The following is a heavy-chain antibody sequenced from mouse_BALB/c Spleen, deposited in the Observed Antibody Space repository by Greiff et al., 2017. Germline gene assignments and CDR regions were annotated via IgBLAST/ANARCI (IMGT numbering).Heavy chain of an antibody. V-gene: IGHV1-74*01. CDR1: GYTFTSYW. Sequence: QVQLQQPGAELVRPGASVKLSCKASGYTFTSYWMNWVKQRPEQGLEWIGRIDPYDSETHYNQKFKDKAILTVDKSSSTAYMQLSSLTSEDSAVSYCARITTVVAKRWYFDVWGAGTTVTVSS. D-gene: IGHD1-1*01. CDR3: ARITTVVAKRWYFDV. CDR2: IDPYDSET. J-gene: IGHJ1*01.